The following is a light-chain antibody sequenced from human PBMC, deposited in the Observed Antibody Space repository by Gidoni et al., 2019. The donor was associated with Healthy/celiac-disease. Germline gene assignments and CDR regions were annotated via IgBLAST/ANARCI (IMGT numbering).Light chain of an antibody. CDR1: QSVLYSSNNKNY. CDR3: QQYYSTPVT. CDR2: WAS. J-gene: IGKJ5*01. V-gene: IGKV4-1*01. Sequence: DIVMNQSPDSLAVSLGERATINCKSSQSVLYSSNNKNYLAWYQQKPGQPPKLLIYWASTRESGVPDRFSGSGSGPDFTLTISSLQAEDVAVYYCQQYYSTPVTFGQGTRLEIK.